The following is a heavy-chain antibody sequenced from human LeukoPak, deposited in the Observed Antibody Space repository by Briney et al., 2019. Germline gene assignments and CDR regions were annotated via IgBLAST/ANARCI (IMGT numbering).Heavy chain of an antibody. Sequence: GGSLRLSCAASGFTFSSYGMHWVRQAPGKGLEWVAFIRYDGSNKYYADSVKGRFTISRDNSKNTLYLQMNSLRAEDTAVYYCASLDTHDYGGYGTDYWGQGTLVTVSS. J-gene: IGHJ4*02. CDR2: IRYDGSNK. CDR3: ASLDTHDYGGYGTDY. CDR1: GFTFSSYG. D-gene: IGHD4-17*01. V-gene: IGHV3-30*02.